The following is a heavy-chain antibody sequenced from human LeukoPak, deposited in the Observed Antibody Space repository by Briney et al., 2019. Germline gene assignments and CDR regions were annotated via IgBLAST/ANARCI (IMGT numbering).Heavy chain of an antibody. CDR3: ARVGDYELDY. V-gene: IGHV4-59*01. J-gene: IGHJ4*02. Sequence: SETLSLTCTVSGDSISSYYWSWIRQPPGKGLEWIGYIYYSGSTNYNPSLKSRVTISVDTSKNQFSLKLSSVTAADTAVYYCARVGDYELDYWGQGTLVTVSS. CDR2: IYYSGST. CDR1: GDSISSYY. D-gene: IGHD4-17*01.